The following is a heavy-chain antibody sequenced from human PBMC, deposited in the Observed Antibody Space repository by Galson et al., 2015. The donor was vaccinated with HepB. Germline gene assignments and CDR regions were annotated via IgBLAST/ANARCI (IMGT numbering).Heavy chain of an antibody. J-gene: IGHJ6*02. Sequence: SVKVSCKASGGTFSSYAISWVRQAPGQGLEWMGGIIPIFGTANYAQKFQGRVTITADESTRKAYMELSSLRSEDTAVYYCAIGGFWSGYSTYYYYGMDVWGQGTTVTVSS. D-gene: IGHD3-3*01. CDR2: IIPIFGTA. V-gene: IGHV1-69*13. CDR3: AIGGFWSGYSTYYYYGMDV. CDR1: GGTFSSYA.